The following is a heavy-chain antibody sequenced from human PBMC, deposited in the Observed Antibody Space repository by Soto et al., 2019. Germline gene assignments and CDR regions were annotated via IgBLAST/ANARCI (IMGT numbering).Heavy chain of an antibody. D-gene: IGHD2-2*02. CDR3: ARDAYCSSTSCYRGIYYYYGMEV. CDR1: GFTFSSYG. V-gene: IGHV3-33*01. CDR2: IWYDGSNK. Sequence: GGSLRLCCAASGFTFSSYGMHWVRQAPGKGLEWVAVIWYDGSNKYYADSVKGRFTISRDNSKNTLYLQMNSLRAEDTAVYYCARDAYCSSTSCYRGIYYYYGMEVWGQGTTVTVSS. J-gene: IGHJ6*02.